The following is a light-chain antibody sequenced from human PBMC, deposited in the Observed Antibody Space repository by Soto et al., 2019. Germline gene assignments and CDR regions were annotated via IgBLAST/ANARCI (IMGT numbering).Light chain of an antibody. V-gene: IGLV1-51*01. CDR1: SSNIGGNS. CDR3: RSWDSSLSAYV. Sequence: QSVMTQPPSVSAAPGQRVTISCSGSSSNIGGNSVSWYQQLPGTAPKLLIFDDDKRASGITDRFSGAKSGTSATLGITGLQNGDEADYYCRSWDSSLSAYVFGTGTKLTVL. CDR2: DDD. J-gene: IGLJ1*01.